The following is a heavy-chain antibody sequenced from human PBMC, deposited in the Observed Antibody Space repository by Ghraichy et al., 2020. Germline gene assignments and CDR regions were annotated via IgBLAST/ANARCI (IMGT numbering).Heavy chain of an antibody. CDR3: AAAGTYYDFWGVQNWFDP. CDR1: GGSVSSGSYY. V-gene: IGHV4-61*01. J-gene: IGHJ5*02. CDR2: IYYSGST. D-gene: IGHD3-3*01. Sequence: SETLSLTCTVSGGSVSSGSYYWSWIRQPPGKGLEWIGYIYYSGSTNYNPSLKSRVTISVDTSKNQFSLKLSSVTAADTAVYYCAAAGTYYDFWGVQNWFDPWGQGTLVTVSS.